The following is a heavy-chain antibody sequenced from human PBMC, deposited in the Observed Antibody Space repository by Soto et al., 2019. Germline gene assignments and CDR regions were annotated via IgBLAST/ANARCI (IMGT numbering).Heavy chain of an antibody. D-gene: IGHD2-8*01. V-gene: IGHV3-23*01. Sequence: SGGSLRLSCAASGFTFSSYSMNWVRQAPGKGLERVSSISGSGGSTYYADSVKGRFTISRDNSKNTLYLQMNSLRAEDTAVYYCAKDQVYCTNGVCYLYYFDYWGQGTLVTVSS. CDR1: GFTFSSYS. CDR3: AKDQVYCTNGVCYLYYFDY. CDR2: ISGSGGST. J-gene: IGHJ4*02.